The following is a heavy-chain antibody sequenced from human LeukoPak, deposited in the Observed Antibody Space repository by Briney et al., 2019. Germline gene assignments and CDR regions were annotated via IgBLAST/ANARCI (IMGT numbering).Heavy chain of an antibody. V-gene: IGHV3-23*01. CDR2: ISGSGART. Sequence: GGSLRLSCAASGFTFSSYTMSWVRQAPGKGLEWVSAISGSGARTYYAGSVKGRFTISRDTSKNTLYLQMNSLRAEDTAVYYCAKDMGEDGRYYLDYWGQGTLLTVSS. CDR1: GFTFSSYT. CDR3: AKDMGEDGRYYLDY. D-gene: IGHD3-16*01. J-gene: IGHJ4*02.